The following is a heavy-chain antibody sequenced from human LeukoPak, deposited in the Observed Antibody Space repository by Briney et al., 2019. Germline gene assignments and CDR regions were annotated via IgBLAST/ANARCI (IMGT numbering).Heavy chain of an antibody. CDR2: IYYSGST. D-gene: IGHD3-3*01. CDR1: GGSISSYY. Sequence: SETLSLTYTVSGGSISSYYWSWIRQPPGKGLEWIGYIYYSGSTNYNPSLKSRVTISVDTSKNQFSLKLSSVTAADTAVYYCARAVNGDFWSGYYSPYYYYYMDVWGKGTTVTVSS. V-gene: IGHV4-59*01. J-gene: IGHJ6*03. CDR3: ARAVNGDFWSGYYSPYYYYYMDV.